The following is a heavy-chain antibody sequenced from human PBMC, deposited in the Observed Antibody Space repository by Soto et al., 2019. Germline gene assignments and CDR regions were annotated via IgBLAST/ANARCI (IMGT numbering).Heavy chain of an antibody. CDR2: ISTDGGKE. J-gene: IGHJ4*02. V-gene: IGHV3-30*18. D-gene: IGHD2-15*01. CDR3: AKDFIGYCSSVNCHIFDF. CDR1: GFSFSIYA. Sequence: GGSLRLSGEASGFSFSIYAIHWVRHAPGKGLEWVAGISTDGGKEHYSDSVKGRFTISTDKSKNTVYLQMSGLRSEDTAVYYCAKDFIGYCSSVNCHIFDFWGQGTPVTVSS.